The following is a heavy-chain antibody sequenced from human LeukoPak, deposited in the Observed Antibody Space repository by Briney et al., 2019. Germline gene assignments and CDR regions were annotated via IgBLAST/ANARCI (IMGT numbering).Heavy chain of an antibody. D-gene: IGHD1-26*01. V-gene: IGHV3-53*01. CDR3: AREASGSYFAN. J-gene: IGHJ4*02. CDR1: GFTFSSNY. CDR2: IYGGGST. Sequence: GGSLRLSCAASGFTFSSNYMSWVRQAPEKGLEWVSVIYGGGSTYYADSVKGRFTISRDNSRNTLYLQMNSLRAEDTAVYYCAREASGSYFANWGQGTLVTVSS.